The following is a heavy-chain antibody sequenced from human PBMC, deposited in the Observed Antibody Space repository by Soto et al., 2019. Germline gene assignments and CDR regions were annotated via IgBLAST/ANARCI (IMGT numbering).Heavy chain of an antibody. V-gene: IGHV3-23*01. CDR2: IIGSGGST. CDR3: AKVSGSYFADTIYFDY. J-gene: IGHJ4*02. D-gene: IGHD1-26*01. CDR1: GFTFSSYA. Sequence: PGGSLRLSCAASGFTFSSYAMSWVRQAPGKGLEWVSAIIGSGGSTYYADSVKGRFTISRDNSKNTLYLQMNSLRAEDTAVYYCAKVSGSYFADTIYFDYWGQGTLVTVS.